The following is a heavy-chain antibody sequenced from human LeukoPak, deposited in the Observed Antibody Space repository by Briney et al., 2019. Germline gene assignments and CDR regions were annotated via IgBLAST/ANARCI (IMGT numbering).Heavy chain of an antibody. J-gene: IGHJ6*04. D-gene: IGHD3-10*01. CDR3: ASTRAVWFGDPGYYGMDV. V-gene: IGHV3-33*01. CDR2: IWYDGSNK. CDR1: GFTFSSYG. Sequence: GGSLRLSCAASGFTFSSYGMHWVRQAPGKGLEWVAVIWYDGSNKYYADSMKGRFTISRDNSKNTLYLQMNSLRAEDTAVYYCASTRAVWFGDPGYYGMDVWGKGTTVTVSS.